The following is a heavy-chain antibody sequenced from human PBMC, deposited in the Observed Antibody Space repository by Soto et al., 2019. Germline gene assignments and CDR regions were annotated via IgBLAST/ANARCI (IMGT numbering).Heavy chain of an antibody. V-gene: IGHV4-59*01. CDR3: ARDLSANCIDP. D-gene: IGHD3-10*01. Sequence: SETLSLTCTVSGRSISSYYWNWIRQPPGKGLEWIGYIYYSGSTNYNPSLKSRVTISVDTSKNQFSLKLSSVTAADTAVYYCARDLSANCIDPWGQGTLVTVSS. CDR1: GRSISSYY. J-gene: IGHJ5*02. CDR2: IYYSGST.